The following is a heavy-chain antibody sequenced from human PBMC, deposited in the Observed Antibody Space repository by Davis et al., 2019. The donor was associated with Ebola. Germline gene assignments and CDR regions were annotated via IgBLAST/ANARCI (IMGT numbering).Heavy chain of an antibody. J-gene: IGHJ4*02. CDR3: ARGDLFDY. V-gene: IGHV3-74*01. CDR2: VNSDGSTT. Sequence: GESLKISCAASGFTFSGSAMHWVRQAPGKGLVWVSRVNSDGSTTTYADSVKGRFTISRDNAKNSLYLQMNSLRAEDTAVYYCARGDLFDYWGQGTLVTVSS. CDR1: GFTFSGSA.